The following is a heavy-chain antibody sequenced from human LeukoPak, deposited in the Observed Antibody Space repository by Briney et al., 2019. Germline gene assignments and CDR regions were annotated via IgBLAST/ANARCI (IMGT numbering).Heavy chain of an antibody. V-gene: IGHV3-23*01. CDR3: AGTWSFDY. J-gene: IGHJ4*02. Sequence: GGSLTLSCAASGFRFSSYAMCWVRRAPAEGLEWVSAFSGGGGSTYYTDSVKGRFTISRDNSKNTLYLQMNSLRAEDTAVYYCAGTWSFDYGGQGTLVTVSS. CDR1: GFRFSSYA. CDR2: FSGGGGST. D-gene: IGHD2-15*01.